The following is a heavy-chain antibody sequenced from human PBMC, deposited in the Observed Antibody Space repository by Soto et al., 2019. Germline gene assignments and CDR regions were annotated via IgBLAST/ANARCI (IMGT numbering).Heavy chain of an antibody. V-gene: IGHV4-59*08. CDR2: IYYSGST. CDR1: GGSISSYY. Sequence: SETLSLTCTVSGGSISSYYWSWIRQPPGKGLEWIGYIYYSGSTNYNPSLKSRVTISVDTSKNQFSLKLSSVTAADTAVYYCARLTGETLYNWFDPWGQGTLVTVSS. CDR3: ARLTGETLYNWFDP. D-gene: IGHD7-27*01. J-gene: IGHJ5*02.